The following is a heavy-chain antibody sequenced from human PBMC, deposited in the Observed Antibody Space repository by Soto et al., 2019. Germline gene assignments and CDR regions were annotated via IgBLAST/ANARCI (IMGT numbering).Heavy chain of an antibody. CDR1: GFTFSWHS. J-gene: IGHJ4*02. D-gene: IGHD2-21*01. CDR3: VKQMIEGTAVDY. Sequence: GGALRLSCAAPGFTFSWHSMKWGRPAPGKGLEWVSSISSSSSYIYYADSVRGRFTISRENAKNTLFFQVDDLRAEDTAVYYCVKQMIEGTAVDYWGQGTLVTVSS. CDR2: ISSSSSYI. V-gene: IGHV3-21*01.